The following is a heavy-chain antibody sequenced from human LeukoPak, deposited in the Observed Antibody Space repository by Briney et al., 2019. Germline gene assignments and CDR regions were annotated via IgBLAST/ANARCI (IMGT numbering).Heavy chain of an antibody. V-gene: IGHV3-23*01. D-gene: IGHD6-19*01. J-gene: IGHJ4*02. Sequence: GRSLRLSCAVSGFSVSSFGMSWVRQASGKGLEWISAISLNGETTWYADSVKGRFTISRDNSKNTLYLQLTSLRAEDTAVYYCAQGFSSGWYPYWGQGSLVSVSS. CDR2: ISLNGETT. CDR1: GFSVSSFG. CDR3: AQGFSSGWYPY.